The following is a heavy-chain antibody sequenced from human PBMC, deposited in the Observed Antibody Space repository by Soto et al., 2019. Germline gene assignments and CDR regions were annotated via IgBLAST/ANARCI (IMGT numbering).Heavy chain of an antibody. D-gene: IGHD6-13*01. Sequence: QLQLQESGPGLVKPSETLSLTCTVSGGSISSSSYYWGWIRQPPGKGLEWIGSIYYSGSTYYNPSLKSRVTISVDTPKNQLSLNLSSVTAADTAVYYCARHRRIEAADWGQGTLVTVSS. V-gene: IGHV4-39*01. CDR2: IYYSGST. CDR1: GGSISSSSYY. CDR3: ARHRRIEAAD. J-gene: IGHJ4*02.